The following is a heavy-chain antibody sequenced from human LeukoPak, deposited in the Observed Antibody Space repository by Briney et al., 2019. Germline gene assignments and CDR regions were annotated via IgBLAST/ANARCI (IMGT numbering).Heavy chain of an antibody. D-gene: IGHD5-12*01. Sequence: GGSLRLSCAASGSTVSSNYMNWVRQAPGKGLEWVSVITSGGNTYYADSVKGRLTTSRDNSKNTLYVQMNSLRAEDTAIYYCARGRGYRDYDRPLDYWGQGTLVTVSS. V-gene: IGHV3-53*01. CDR1: GSTVSSNY. CDR2: ITSGGNT. CDR3: ARGRGYRDYDRPLDY. J-gene: IGHJ4*02.